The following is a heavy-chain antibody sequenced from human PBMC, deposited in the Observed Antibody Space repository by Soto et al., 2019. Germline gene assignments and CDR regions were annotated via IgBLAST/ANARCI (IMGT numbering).Heavy chain of an antibody. J-gene: IGHJ4*02. CDR3: AKAPLLGYCSSTSCLYFDY. D-gene: IGHD2-2*01. V-gene: IGHV3-23*01. Sequence: WGSLRLSCAASGFTFSSYAMSWVRQAPGKGLEWVSAISGSGGSTYYADSVKGRFTISRDNSKNTLYLQMNSLRAEDTAVYYCAKAPLLGYCSSTSCLYFDYWGQGTLVTVSS. CDR2: ISGSGGST. CDR1: GFTFSSYA.